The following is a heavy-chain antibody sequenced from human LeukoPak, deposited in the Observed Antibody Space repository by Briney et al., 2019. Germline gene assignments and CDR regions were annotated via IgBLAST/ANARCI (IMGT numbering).Heavy chain of an antibody. Sequence: GGSLRLFCAASGVTLRNYAMTWIRQAPGKGLQWVSVISGDGESTYYADSVRGRFTISRDNSKNTMYLQMNNLRAEDTAIYYCAKDRDCSRTGFYVFANWGQGTMVTVSS. J-gene: IGHJ4*03. CDR3: AKDRDCSRTGFYVFAN. CDR1: GVTLRNYA. CDR2: ISGDGEST. V-gene: IGHV3-23*01. D-gene: IGHD2-2*01.